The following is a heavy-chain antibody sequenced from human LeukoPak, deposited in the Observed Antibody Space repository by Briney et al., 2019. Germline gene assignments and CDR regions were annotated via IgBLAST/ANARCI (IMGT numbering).Heavy chain of an antibody. CDR2: IYYSGST. J-gene: IGHJ4*02. V-gene: IGHV4-39*01. CDR3: ARRTESYDFWSGYYPYYFDY. Sequence: GSLRLSCAASGFTFSSYAMTWVRQPPGKGLEWIGSIYYSGSTYYNPSLKSRVTISVDTSKNQFSLKLSSVTAADTAVYYCARRTESYDFWSGYYPYYFDYWGQGTLVTVSS. CDR1: GFTFSSYA. D-gene: IGHD3-3*01.